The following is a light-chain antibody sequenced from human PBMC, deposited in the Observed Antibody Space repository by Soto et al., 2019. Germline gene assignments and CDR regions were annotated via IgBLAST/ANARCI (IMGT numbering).Light chain of an antibody. CDR1: QSISFW. CDR3: QHYQSYLWT. V-gene: IGKV1-5*03. CDR2: KAS. Sequence: EIQMTQSPSTLSASVVSRVTITCRANQSISFWLAWYQQKPGKAPKVLIYKASTLESGVPSRFSGSGSGTEFTLTINGLQPDDFATYYCQHYQSYLWTFGQGTKVDIK. J-gene: IGKJ1*01.